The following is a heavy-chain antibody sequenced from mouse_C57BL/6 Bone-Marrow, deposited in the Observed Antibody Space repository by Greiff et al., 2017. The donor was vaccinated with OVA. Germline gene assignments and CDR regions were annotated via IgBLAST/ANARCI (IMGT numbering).Heavy chain of an antibody. J-gene: IGHJ3*01. CDR3: ARNSLIYYDYDSFAY. V-gene: IGHV2-2*01. D-gene: IGHD2-4*01. Sequence: VKLVESGPGLVQPSQSLSITCTVSGFSLTSYGVHWVRQSPGKGLEWLGVIWSGGSTDYNAAFISRLSISKDNSKSQVFFKMNSLQADDTAIYYCARNSLIYYDYDSFAYWGQGTLVTVSA. CDR2: IWSGGST. CDR1: GFSLTSYG.